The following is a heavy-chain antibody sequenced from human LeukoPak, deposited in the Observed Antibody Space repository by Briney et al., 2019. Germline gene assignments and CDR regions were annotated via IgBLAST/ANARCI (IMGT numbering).Heavy chain of an antibody. V-gene: IGHV1-2*02. CDR1: GYTFTGYY. CDR2: LNPNSGGT. Sequence: GASVKVSCKASGYTFTGYYMHWVRQAPGQGLEWMGWLNPNSGGTHYAQKFQGRVTMTRDTSINTAYMELSRLRSDDTAVYYCARDPSDIVVIPFTWFDPWGQGTLVTVSS. D-gene: IGHD2-2*01. J-gene: IGHJ5*02. CDR3: ARDPSDIVVIPFTWFDP.